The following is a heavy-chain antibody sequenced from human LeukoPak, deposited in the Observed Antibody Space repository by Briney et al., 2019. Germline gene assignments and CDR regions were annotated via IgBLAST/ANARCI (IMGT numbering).Heavy chain of an antibody. CDR1: GGSISSYY. CDR3: ARLPYYYDSSGYRPYYYYYGMDV. D-gene: IGHD3-22*01. CDR2: IYYSGST. V-gene: IGHV4-59*08. Sequence: SETLSLTCTVSGGSISSYYWSWIRQPPGKGLEWIGYIYYSGSTNYNPPLKSRVTISVDTSKNQFSLKLSSVTAADTAVYYCARLPYYYDSSGYRPYYYYYGMDVWSQGTTVTVSS. J-gene: IGHJ6*02.